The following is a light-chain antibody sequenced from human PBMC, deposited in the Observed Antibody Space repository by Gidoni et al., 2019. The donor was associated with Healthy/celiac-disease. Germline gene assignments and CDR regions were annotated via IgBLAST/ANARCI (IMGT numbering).Light chain of an antibody. CDR3: CSYAGSSTFYVV. CDR2: EVS. Sequence: QSALTHPAPVSGSPGQSITISCTGTSSDVGSYNLVSWYQQHPGKAPKLMIYEVSKRPSEVSNRFSGSKSGNTASLTISGLQAEDEADYYCCSYAGSSTFYVVFGGGTKLTV. V-gene: IGLV2-23*02. J-gene: IGLJ2*01. CDR1: SSDVGSYNL.